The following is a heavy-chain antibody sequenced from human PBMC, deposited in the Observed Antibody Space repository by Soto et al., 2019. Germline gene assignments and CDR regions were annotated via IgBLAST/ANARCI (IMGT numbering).Heavy chain of an antibody. V-gene: IGHV3-15*07. J-gene: IGHJ6*02. CDR2: IKSKTDGGTT. Sequence: GGSLRLSCAASGFTFSNAWMNWVRQAPGKGLEWVGRIKSKTDGGTTDYAAPVKGRFTISRDDSKNTLYLQMNSLKTEDTAVYYCTTGYSGYDGADYYGMDVWGQGTTVTVSS. CDR1: GFTFSNAW. CDR3: TTGYSGYDGADYYGMDV. D-gene: IGHD5-12*01.